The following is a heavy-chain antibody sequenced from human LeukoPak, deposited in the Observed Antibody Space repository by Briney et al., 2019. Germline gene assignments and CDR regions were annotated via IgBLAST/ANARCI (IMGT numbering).Heavy chain of an antibody. CDR3: ARDAPGNTALDY. J-gene: IGHJ4*02. CDR2: INGYGSST. CDR1: GFTFISYW. Sequence: GGSLRLSCAASGFTFISYWMHWVRQAPGKGLVWVSRINGYGSSTDFADSVKGRFTISRDNAKNTLYLQMNSLRAEDTAVYYCARDAPGNTALDYWDQGTLVTVSS. V-gene: IGHV3-74*01. D-gene: IGHD5-18*01.